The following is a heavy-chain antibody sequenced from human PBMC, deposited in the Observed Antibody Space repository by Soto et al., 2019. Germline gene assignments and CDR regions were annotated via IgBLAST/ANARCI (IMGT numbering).Heavy chain of an antibody. V-gene: IGHV1-69*18. J-gene: IGHJ4*02. CDR3: VGYYYDTSGYYYDY. CDR2: IIPIFDSS. D-gene: IGHD3-22*01. Sequence: QVQLVQSGAEVKKPGSSVKVSCKASGGTFSRFAISWVRQAPGQGLEWMGRIIPIFDSSNYAQKFQGRVTITADESTSTAYMELSSLRSEDTAVFYCVGYYYDTSGYYYDYWGQGTLVTVSS. CDR1: GGTFSRFA.